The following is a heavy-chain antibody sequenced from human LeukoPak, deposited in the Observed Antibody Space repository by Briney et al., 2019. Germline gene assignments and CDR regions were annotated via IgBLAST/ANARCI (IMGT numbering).Heavy chain of an antibody. CDR2: IIPIFGTG. V-gene: IGHV1-69*05. CDR1: GVTFSSYA. CDR3: ASRAHYDSSGSFDY. Sequence: ASVKVSCKASGVTFSSYAISWVRQAPGQGLEWMGRIIPIFGTGNYAQKFQGRVTITTDESTSTAYMELSSLRSEDAAVYYCASRAHYDSSGSFDYWGQGTLATVSS. J-gene: IGHJ4*02. D-gene: IGHD3-22*01.